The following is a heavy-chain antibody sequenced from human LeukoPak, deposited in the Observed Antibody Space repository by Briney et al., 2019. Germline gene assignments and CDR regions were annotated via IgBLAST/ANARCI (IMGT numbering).Heavy chain of an antibody. CDR1: GFTFGSYA. CDR3: AKPLFDSSGYYMT. Sequence: GGSLRLSCAASGFTFGSYAMSWVRQAPGKGLEWVSAISGSGGSTYYADSVKGRFTISRDNSKNTLYLKMNSLRAEDTAVYYCAKPLFDSSGYYMTWGQGTLVTVSS. CDR2: ISGSGGST. J-gene: IGHJ5*02. D-gene: IGHD3-22*01. V-gene: IGHV3-23*01.